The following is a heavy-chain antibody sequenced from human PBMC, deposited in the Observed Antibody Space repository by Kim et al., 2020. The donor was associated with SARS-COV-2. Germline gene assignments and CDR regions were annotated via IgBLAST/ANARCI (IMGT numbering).Heavy chain of an antibody. D-gene: IGHD3-3*01. CDR1: GGSISSGDYY. Sequence: SETLSLTCTVSGGSISSGDYYWSWIRLPPGKGLEWIGYIYYSGSTYYNPSLKSRVTISVDTSKNQFSLKLSSVTAADTAVHYCARVRFSITIFGVVTRLFDYWGQGTLVTVSS. J-gene: IGHJ4*02. V-gene: IGHV4-30-4*01. CDR3: ARVRFSITIFGVVTRLFDY. CDR2: IYYSGST.